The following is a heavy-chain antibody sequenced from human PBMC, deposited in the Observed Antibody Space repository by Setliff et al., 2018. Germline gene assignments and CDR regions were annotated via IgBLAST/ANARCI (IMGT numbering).Heavy chain of an antibody. CDR2: VYYTGTA. CDR1: GDSISGTYY. CDR3: ARGGTYRYFDY. Sequence: KTSETLSLTCTVSGDSISGTYYWSWIRQPPGKGLQFIGYVYYTGTANYDPSLKSRVTMSVDTSKNQFSLKLSSVTAADTAVYYCARGGTYRYFDYWGQGTLVTVSS. D-gene: IGHD2-2*02. V-gene: IGHV4-59*01. J-gene: IGHJ4*02.